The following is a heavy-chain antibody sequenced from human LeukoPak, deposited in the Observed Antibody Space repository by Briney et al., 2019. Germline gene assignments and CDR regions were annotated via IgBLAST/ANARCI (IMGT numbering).Heavy chain of an antibody. V-gene: IGHV3-53*01. CDR1: GFTVSSNY. D-gene: IGHD2-15*01. Sequence: GGSLRLSCAASGFTVSSNYMSWVRQAPGKGLEWVSFIYSGGSTYYADSVKGRFTISRDNSKNTLYLQMNSLRAEDTAVYYCASFRMVVAATIHALDIRGQGTMVTVSS. J-gene: IGHJ3*02. CDR2: IYSGGST. CDR3: ASFRMVVAATIHALDI.